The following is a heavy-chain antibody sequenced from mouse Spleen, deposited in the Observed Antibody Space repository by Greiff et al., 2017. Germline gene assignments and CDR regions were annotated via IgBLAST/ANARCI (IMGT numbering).Heavy chain of an antibody. CDR3: ARRPWDYFDY. Sequence: DVKLVESGGGLVKPGGSLKLSCAASGFTFSDYGMHWVRQAPEKGLEWVAYISSGSSTIYYADTVKGRFNISRDKAKNTLFLQMTRLRSEDTAMYYCARRPWDYFDYWGQGTTLTVSS. CDR2: ISSGSSTI. V-gene: IGHV5-17*01. J-gene: IGHJ2*01. CDR1: GFTFSDYG.